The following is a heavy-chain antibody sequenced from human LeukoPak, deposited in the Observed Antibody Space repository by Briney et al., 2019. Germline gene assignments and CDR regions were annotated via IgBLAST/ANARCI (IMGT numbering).Heavy chain of an antibody. V-gene: IGHV4-30-2*01. J-gene: IGHJ4*02. CDR2: IYHSGST. Sequence: SETLSLTCAVSGGSISSGGYSWSWIRQPPGKGLEWIGYIYHSGSTYYNPSLKSRVTISVDRSKNQFSLKLSSVTAADTAVYYCARLNYGGNSGLDYWGQGTLVTVS. CDR3: ARLNYGGNSGLDY. CDR1: GGSISSGGYS. D-gene: IGHD4-23*01.